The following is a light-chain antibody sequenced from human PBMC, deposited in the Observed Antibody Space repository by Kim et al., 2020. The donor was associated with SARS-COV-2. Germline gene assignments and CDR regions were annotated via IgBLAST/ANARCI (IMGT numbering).Light chain of an antibody. V-gene: IGKV1-5*03. CDR3: QQYKRSPRLT. CDR1: QSIGTW. J-gene: IGKJ4*01. Sequence: DIQMTQSPSTLSVSVGDRVTITCRASQSIGTWLAWYQQKPGKAPRLLIYEASNLDSGVPSRFSGSGSGTEFTLTISSLQTDDFATYFCQQYKRSPRLTFGGETKLDIK. CDR2: EAS.